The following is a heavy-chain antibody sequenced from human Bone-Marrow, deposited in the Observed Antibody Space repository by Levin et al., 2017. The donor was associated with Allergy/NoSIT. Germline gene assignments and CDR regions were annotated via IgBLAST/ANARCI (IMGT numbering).Heavy chain of an antibody. Sequence: PGGSLRLSCQASGYSFTTYWIAWVRQMPGKGLEWMGIIHPGNSVTTYSPSFQGQVIISADKSITTAYLQWASLKASDTAMYYCARHPSYYDGSGYYYSDSWGQGTLVTVSS. CDR2: IHPGNSVT. CDR3: ARHPSYYDGSGYYYSDS. D-gene: IGHD3-22*01. J-gene: IGHJ4*02. V-gene: IGHV5-51*01. CDR1: GYSFTTYW.